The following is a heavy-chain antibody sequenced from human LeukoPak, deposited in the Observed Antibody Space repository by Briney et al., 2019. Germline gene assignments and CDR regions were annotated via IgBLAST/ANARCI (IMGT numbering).Heavy chain of an antibody. V-gene: IGHV3-49*04. D-gene: IGHD3-10*01. J-gene: IGHJ4*02. CDR3: TRGVRGPDY. CDR2: IASKAYGGTT. Sequence: GGSLRLSCTASGFTFGDYALSWVRQAPGEGLEWVGFIASKAYGGTTEYAASVKGRFTISRDDSKSVAYLQMDSLNTEDTAVYYCTRGVRGPDYWGQGTLVTVSS. CDR1: GFTFGDYA.